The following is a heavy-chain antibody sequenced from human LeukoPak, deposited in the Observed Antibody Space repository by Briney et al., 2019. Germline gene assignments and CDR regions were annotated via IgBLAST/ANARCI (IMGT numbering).Heavy chain of an antibody. CDR2: IKQDGSEK. Sequence: PGGSLRLSCAASGFTFSSYAMSWVRQAPGKGLEWVANIKQDGSEKYYVDSVKGRFTISRDNAKNSLYLQMNSLRAEDTAVYCCARRPMVRGVKGAIDYWGQGTLVTVSS. CDR3: ARRPMVRGVKGAIDY. J-gene: IGHJ4*02. D-gene: IGHD3-10*01. CDR1: GFTFSSYA. V-gene: IGHV3-7*01.